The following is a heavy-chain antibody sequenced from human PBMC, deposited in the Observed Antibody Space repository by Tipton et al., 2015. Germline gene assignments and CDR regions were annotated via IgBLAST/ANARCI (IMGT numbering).Heavy chain of an antibody. CDR3: ARGHYVSGWYSHYFDL. D-gene: IGHD6-19*01. Sequence: TLSLTCSVSGGSISTYYWSWIRQPPGKGLEWIGYVYYSGSTSYNPSLKSRVTMSADTSRNQFSLKLSSVTAADTAMYYCARGHYVSGWYSHYFDLWGRGSLVTVSS. CDR2: VYYSGST. V-gene: IGHV4-59*01. CDR1: GGSISTYY. J-gene: IGHJ2*01.